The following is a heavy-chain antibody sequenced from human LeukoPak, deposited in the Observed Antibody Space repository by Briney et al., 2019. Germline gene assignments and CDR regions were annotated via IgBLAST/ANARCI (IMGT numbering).Heavy chain of an antibody. D-gene: IGHD6-19*01. CDR1: GFTFSSYG. V-gene: IGHV3-33*01. J-gene: IGHJ3*02. Sequence: GGSLRLSCAASGFTFSSYGMHWVRQAPGKGLEWVAVIWYDGSNKYYADSVKGRFTISRDNSKNTLYLQMNSLRAEDTAVYCCARAMRQWLATDAFDIWGQGTMVTVSS. CDR3: ARAMRQWLATDAFDI. CDR2: IWYDGSNK.